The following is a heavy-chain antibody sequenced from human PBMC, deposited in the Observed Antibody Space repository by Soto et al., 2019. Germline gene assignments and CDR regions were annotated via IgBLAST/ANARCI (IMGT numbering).Heavy chain of an antibody. V-gene: IGHV1-69*13. CDR3: AREFTGSCLRCYFDY. J-gene: IGHJ4*02. Sequence: ASVKVSCKASGGTFSSYAISWVRQAPGQGLEWMGGIIPIFGTANYAQKFQGRVTITADESTSTAYMELSSLRSEDTAVYYCAREFTGSCLRCYFDYWGKGPLVTVSS. D-gene: IGHD3-10*01. CDR1: GGTFSSYA. CDR2: IIPIFGTA.